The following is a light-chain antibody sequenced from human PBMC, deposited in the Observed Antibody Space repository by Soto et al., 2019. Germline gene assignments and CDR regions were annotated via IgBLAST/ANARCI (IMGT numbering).Light chain of an antibody. J-gene: IGLJ1*01. CDR1: SSDVGPYNY. Sequence: QSVLTQPASVSGSPGQSITISCTGTSSDVGPYNYVSWYQHHPGKAPKLLIYEVTKRPSGVSNRFSGSKSGNTASLTISGLQAEDEADYYCSSYTTSSTYVFGTGTKLTVL. V-gene: IGLV2-14*01. CDR3: SSYTTSSTYV. CDR2: EVT.